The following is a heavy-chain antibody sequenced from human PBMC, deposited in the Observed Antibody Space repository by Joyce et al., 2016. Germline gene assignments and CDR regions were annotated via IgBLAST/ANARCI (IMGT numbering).Heavy chain of an antibody. CDR3: ARAGGGTYPFDY. CDR2: IFYSGST. V-gene: IGHV4-59*01. Sequence: QVKLQESGPGLVTPSETLSITCTVSGGSISNYFWSWIRQPPGKGLEWIGYIFYSGSTNDNHSLRSRVTISLDPSKNQFSLQLSSVTTADTAVYYCARAGGGTYPFDYWGQGAPVTVSS. J-gene: IGHJ4*02. CDR1: GGSISNYF. D-gene: IGHD1-26*01.